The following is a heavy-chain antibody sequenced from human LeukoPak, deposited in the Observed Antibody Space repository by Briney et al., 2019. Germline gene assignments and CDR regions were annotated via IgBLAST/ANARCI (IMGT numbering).Heavy chain of an antibody. D-gene: IGHD2-21*01. CDR2: IKPKTDGETT. V-gene: IGHV3-15*01. Sequence: GGSLRLSCAATGFTFSDYYMSWIRQAPGKGLEWVGRIKPKTDGETTEYAAPVKDRFSISRDDSKSMMYLQMNSLKTEDTAVYYCITPLPYSAQGGQGTLVTVSS. J-gene: IGHJ4*02. CDR3: ITPLPYSAQ. CDR1: GFTFSDYY.